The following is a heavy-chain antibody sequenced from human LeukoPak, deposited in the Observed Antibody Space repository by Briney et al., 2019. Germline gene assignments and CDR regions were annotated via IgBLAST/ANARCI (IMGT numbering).Heavy chain of an antibody. CDR2: ISSSSTYI. Sequence: GGSLRLSCAASGFTFSTYSMNWVRQAPGQGLERVSSISSSSTYIYYADSVKGRFTISRDNSKNSLYLQMNNLRAEDTAVYYCARWDRFHGVWGQGTLVTVSS. D-gene: IGHD1-14*01. CDR3: ARWDRFHGV. V-gene: IGHV3-21*01. CDR1: GFTFSTYS. J-gene: IGHJ4*02.